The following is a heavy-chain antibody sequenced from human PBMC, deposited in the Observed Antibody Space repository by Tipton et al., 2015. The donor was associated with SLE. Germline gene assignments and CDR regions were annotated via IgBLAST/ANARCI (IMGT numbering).Heavy chain of an antibody. CDR2: IYYSGST. D-gene: IGHD6-6*01. CDR3: ARDLSVAARGAFDI. V-gene: IGHV4-39*02. J-gene: IGHJ3*02. Sequence: TLSLTCTVSGGSISSSSYYWGWIRQPPGKGLEWIGSIYYSGSTYYNPSLKSRVTISVDTSKNQFSLKLSSVTAADTAVYYCARDLSVAARGAFDIWGQGTMVTVSS. CDR1: GGSISSSSYY.